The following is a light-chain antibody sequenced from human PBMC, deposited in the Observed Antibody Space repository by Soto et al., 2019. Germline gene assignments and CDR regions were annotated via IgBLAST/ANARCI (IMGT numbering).Light chain of an antibody. Sequence: DIQMTQYPFTLSASVGDRVTITCRASQSISTWLAWYQQKPGKAPKLLIYKASSLDSGVPSRFSGSGSGTEFTLTISSLQPDDFATYYCQQYNSFSRTFGQGTKVDIK. CDR3: QQYNSFSRT. J-gene: IGKJ2*01. CDR2: KAS. V-gene: IGKV1-5*03. CDR1: QSISTW.